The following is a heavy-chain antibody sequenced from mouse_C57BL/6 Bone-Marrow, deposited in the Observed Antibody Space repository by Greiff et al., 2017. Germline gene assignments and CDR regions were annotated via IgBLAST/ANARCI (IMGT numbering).Heavy chain of an antibody. CDR3: ASFLLGAY. D-gene: IGHD2-10*01. CDR1: EYEFPSHD. CDR2: INSDGGST. Sequence: EVKLMESGGGLVQPGESLKLSCESNEYEFPSHDMSWVRKTQEKRLELVAAINSDGGSTYYPDNMERRFIISRDKTKKTLYLQMCSLGSVDTTLYYCASFLLGAYWGQGTLVTVSA. V-gene: IGHV5-2*01. J-gene: IGHJ3*01.